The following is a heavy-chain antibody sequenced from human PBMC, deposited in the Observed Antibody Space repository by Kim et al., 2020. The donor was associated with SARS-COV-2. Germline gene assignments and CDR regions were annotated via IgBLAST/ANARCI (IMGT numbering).Heavy chain of an antibody. Sequence: GGSLRLSCAASGFTVSSNYMSWVRQAPGKGLEWVSVIYSGGSTYYADSVKGRFTISRDNSKNTLYLQMNSLRAEDTAVYYCARDLFGGYYHDGWGQGTLVTVSS. V-gene: IGHV3-66*01. CDR1: GFTVSSNY. D-gene: IGHD3-10*02. J-gene: IGHJ4*02. CDR2: IYSGGST. CDR3: ARDLFGGYYHDG.